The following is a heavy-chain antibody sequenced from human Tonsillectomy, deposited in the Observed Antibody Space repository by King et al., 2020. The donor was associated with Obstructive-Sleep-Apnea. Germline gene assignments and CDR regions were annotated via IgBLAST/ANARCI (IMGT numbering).Heavy chain of an antibody. D-gene: IGHD3-22*01. CDR3: SRIQDYYDSSGYYPYYFDY. V-gene: IGHV2-26*01. Sequence: TLKESGPVLVKPTETLTLTCTVSGFSLSNARMGVSWIRQPPGKALEWLAHIFSNDEKSYSTSLKSRLTISQDTSKSQVVLTLTNMDPFATATYYCSRIQDYYDSSGYYPYYFDYWGQGTLVTVSS. CDR2: IFSNDEK. CDR1: GFSLSNARMG. J-gene: IGHJ4*02.